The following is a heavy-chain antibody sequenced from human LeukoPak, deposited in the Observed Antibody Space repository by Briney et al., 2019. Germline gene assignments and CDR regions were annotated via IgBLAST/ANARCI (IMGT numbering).Heavy chain of an antibody. CDR1: GFTFGTYA. J-gene: IGHJ3*01. Sequence: GGSLRLSCAASGFTFGTYAMTRVRQAPGMGLEWVSTILNNGVSTYHADSVKGRFTISRDNSRNTLHLQMNSLRVEDTAVYYCAKGGGRPLDDAFDVWGQGTMVTVSS. V-gene: IGHV3-23*01. CDR2: ILNNGVST. CDR3: AKGGGRPLDDAFDV.